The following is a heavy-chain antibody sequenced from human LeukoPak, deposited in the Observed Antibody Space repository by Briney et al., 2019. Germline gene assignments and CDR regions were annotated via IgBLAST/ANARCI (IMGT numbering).Heavy chain of an antibody. D-gene: IGHD6-13*01. Sequence: PSETLSLPCTVSGGSISGYYWSWIRQPPGKGLEYIGYMYYSGSPNYNPSLKSRVTISVDTSKNQFSLKLTSVTAADTAVYYCATKRFSSSWPPDYWGQGTLVTVSS. J-gene: IGHJ4*02. CDR1: GGSISGYY. CDR2: MYYSGSP. V-gene: IGHV4-59*01. CDR3: ATKRFSSSWPPDY.